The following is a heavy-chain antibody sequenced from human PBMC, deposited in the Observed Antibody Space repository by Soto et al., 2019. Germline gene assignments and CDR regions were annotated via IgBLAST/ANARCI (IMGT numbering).Heavy chain of an antibody. CDR1: GFTFSSYA. CDR3: AKILFSGPPPYGMDV. Sequence: GGSLRLSCAASGFTFSSYAMSWVRQAPGKGLEWVSAISGSGGSTYHADSVKGRFTISRDNSKNTLYLQMNSLRAEDTAVYYCAKILFSGPPPYGMDVWGQGTTVTVSS. CDR2: ISGSGGST. V-gene: IGHV3-23*01. D-gene: IGHD5-12*01. J-gene: IGHJ6*02.